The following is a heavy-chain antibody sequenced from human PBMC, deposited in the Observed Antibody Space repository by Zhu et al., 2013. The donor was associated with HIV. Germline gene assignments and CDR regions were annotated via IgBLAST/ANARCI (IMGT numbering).Heavy chain of an antibody. V-gene: IGHV5-51*01. Sequence: EVQLVQSGAEVKKPGESLKISCKGSGYSFTSYWIGWVRQMPGKGLEWMGIIYPGDSDTRYSPSFQGQVTISADKSISTAYLQWSSLKASDTAMYYCARIVATTGNGIWYFDLWGRGTLVTVSS. J-gene: IGHJ2*01. D-gene: IGHD5-12*01. CDR3: ARIVATTGNGIWYFDL. CDR1: GYSFTSYW. CDR2: IYPGDSDT.